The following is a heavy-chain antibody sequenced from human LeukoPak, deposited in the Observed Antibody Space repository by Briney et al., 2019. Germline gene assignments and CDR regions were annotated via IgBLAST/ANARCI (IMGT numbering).Heavy chain of an antibody. CDR3: ARDKLVDPYNGFDI. Sequence: ASVQVSCKASGYTFSEYFMHWVRQAPGQGLEWMGWMNPNTGLINRAQKFQGRVTMTRDTSINTAYMELNRLTFDDTAVYYCARDKLVDPYNGFDIWGQGTMVTVSS. J-gene: IGHJ3*02. CDR1: GYTFSEYF. V-gene: IGHV1-2*02. D-gene: IGHD2-21*01. CDR2: MNPNTGLI.